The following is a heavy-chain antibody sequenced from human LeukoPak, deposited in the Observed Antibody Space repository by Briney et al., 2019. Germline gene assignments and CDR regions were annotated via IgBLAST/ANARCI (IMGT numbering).Heavy chain of an antibody. J-gene: IGHJ4*02. D-gene: IGHD3-22*01. Sequence: PGGSLRLSCAASGFTFDDYGMSWVRQAPGKGLEWVSGINSNGGSTGYADSVKGRFTISRDNAKNSLYLQMNSLRAEDTALYYCAKDTGYYYDSSNYWVWGQGTLVTVSS. CDR1: GFTFDDYG. V-gene: IGHV3-20*04. CDR2: INSNGGST. CDR3: AKDTGYYYDSSNYWV.